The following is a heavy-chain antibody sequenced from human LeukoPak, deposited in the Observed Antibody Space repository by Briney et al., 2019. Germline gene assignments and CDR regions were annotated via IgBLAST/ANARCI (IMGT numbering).Heavy chain of an antibody. Sequence: SETLSLTCTVSGVSIFSYYWNWIRQPPGQGLEWIGYIHYSGTTSYNPSLKSRVSISIDTSKSQFSLKLTSATAADTAIYYCATGRSIRYFDYWGQGTLLSVSS. CDR1: GVSIFSYY. V-gene: IGHV4-59*08. J-gene: IGHJ4*02. CDR2: IHYSGTT. CDR3: ATGRSIRYFDY. D-gene: IGHD3-9*01.